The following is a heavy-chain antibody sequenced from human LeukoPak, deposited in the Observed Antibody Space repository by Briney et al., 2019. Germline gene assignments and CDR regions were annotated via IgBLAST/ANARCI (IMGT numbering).Heavy chain of an antibody. CDR2: IYYSGST. D-gene: IGHD3-22*01. J-gene: IGHJ4*02. V-gene: IGHV4-30-4*01. CDR3: ARESRPTFYYDSSGYYPDY. CDR1: GGSISSGDYY. Sequence: KPSETLSFTCTVSGGSISSGDYYWSWIRQPPGKGLEWIGYIYYSGSTFYNPSLKSRVIISVDTSKNQFSLKLSSVTAADTAVYYCARESRPTFYYDSSGYYPDYWGQGTLVTVSS.